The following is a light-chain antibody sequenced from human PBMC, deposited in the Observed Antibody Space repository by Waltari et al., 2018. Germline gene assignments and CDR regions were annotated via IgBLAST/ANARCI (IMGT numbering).Light chain of an antibody. J-gene: IGKJ4*01. Sequence: IVMTQSPETLSVSPGQRVTLSCRASQNIDASLAWHQQRPGQAPRVLISGASYRVTGIPDRFRGGGSGTEFTLTISSLQSEDVAIYYCQQFHTWPLTFGGGTKVEIK. CDR2: GAS. V-gene: IGKV3-15*01. CDR3: QQFHTWPLT. CDR1: QNIDAS.